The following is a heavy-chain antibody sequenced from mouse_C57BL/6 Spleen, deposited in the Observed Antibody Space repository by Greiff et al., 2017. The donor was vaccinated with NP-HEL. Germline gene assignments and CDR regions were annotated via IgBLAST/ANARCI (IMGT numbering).Heavy chain of an antibody. CDR1: GYAFTNYL. J-gene: IGHJ2*01. Sequence: VQLQQSGAELVRPGTSVKVSCKASGYAFTNYLIEWVKQRPGQGLEWIGVINPGSGGTNYNEKFKGKATLTADKSSSTAYMQLSSLTSADSAVYFCARSKGGIYFDYWGQGTTLTVSS. CDR3: ARSKGGIYFDY. CDR2: INPGSGGT. V-gene: IGHV1-54*01.